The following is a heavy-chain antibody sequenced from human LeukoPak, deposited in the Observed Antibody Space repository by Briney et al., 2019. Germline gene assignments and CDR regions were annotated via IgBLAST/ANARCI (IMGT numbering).Heavy chain of an antibody. D-gene: IGHD4-17*01. CDR1: GGSISSGSYY. J-gene: IGHJ4*02. Sequence: PSQTLSLTCTVSGGSISSGSYYWSWIRQPAGKGLEWIGRIYTSGSTNYNPSLKSRVTISVDTSKNQFSLKLSSVTAADTAVYYCARTYGDNFDYWGQGTLVTVSS. CDR2: IYTSGST. CDR3: ARTYGDNFDY. V-gene: IGHV4-61*02.